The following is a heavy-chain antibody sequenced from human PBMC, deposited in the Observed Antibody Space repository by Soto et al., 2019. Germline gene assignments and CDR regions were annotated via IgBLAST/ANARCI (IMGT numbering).Heavy chain of an antibody. D-gene: IGHD3-22*01. CDR1: GGSVSSGSYY. Sequence: SETLSLTCTVSGGSVSSGSYYWSWIRQPPGKGLEYIGYIYYSGSTNYNPSLKSRVTISVDTSKNQFSLKLSSVTAADTAVYYCARGPDSSGTLDYWGQGTLVTVSS. J-gene: IGHJ4*02. CDR2: IYYSGST. V-gene: IGHV4-61*01. CDR3: ARGPDSSGTLDY.